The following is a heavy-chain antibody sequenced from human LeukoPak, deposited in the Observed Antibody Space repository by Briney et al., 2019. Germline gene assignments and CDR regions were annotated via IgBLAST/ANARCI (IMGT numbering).Heavy chain of an antibody. J-gene: IGHJ4*02. D-gene: IGHD3-16*02. V-gene: IGHV3-23*01. CDR3: AKGDDYVWGSYRYSDY. CDR1: GFTFSSYA. Sequence: GGSLRLSCAASGFTFSSYAMSWVRQAPGKGLEWVSAISGSGGSTYYADSVKGRFTISRDNSKNTLYLQMNCLRAEDTAVYYCAKGDDYVWGSYRYSDYWGQGTLVTVSS. CDR2: ISGSGGST.